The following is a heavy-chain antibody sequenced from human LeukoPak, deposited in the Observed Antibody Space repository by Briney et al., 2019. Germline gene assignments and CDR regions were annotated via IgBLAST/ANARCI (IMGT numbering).Heavy chain of an antibody. J-gene: IGHJ4*02. CDR2: IYSGGST. D-gene: IGHD3-10*01. Sequence: GGSLRLSCAASGFTVSSNYMSWVRQAPGKGLEWVSVIYSGGSTYYADSVKGRFTFSRDNSKNTLELQMNSLGAEATAVYYCARVVEGYFDYWGQGTLVTVSS. V-gene: IGHV3-66*01. CDR3: ARVVEGYFDY. CDR1: GFTVSSNY.